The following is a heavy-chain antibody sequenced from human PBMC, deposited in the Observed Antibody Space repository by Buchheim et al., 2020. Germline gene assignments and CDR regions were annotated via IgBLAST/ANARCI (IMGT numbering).Heavy chain of an antibody. V-gene: IGHV4-34*01. CDR1: GGSFSGYY. J-gene: IGHJ5*02. CDR3: ARGVTSRIVAVVAASGYNWFDP. CDR2: INHSGST. D-gene: IGHD2-15*01. Sequence: QVQLQQWGAGLLKPSETLSLTCAVYGGSFSGYYWSWIRQPPGKGLEWIGEINHSGSTNYNPSLKSRVTISVDTSKNQFSLKLSSVTAADTAVYYCARGVTSRIVAVVAASGYNWFDPWGQGTL.